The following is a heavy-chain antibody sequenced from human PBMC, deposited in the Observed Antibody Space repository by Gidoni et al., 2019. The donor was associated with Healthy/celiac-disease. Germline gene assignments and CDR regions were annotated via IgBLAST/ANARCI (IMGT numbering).Heavy chain of an antibody. CDR3: TTDDYDILTGSFDY. D-gene: IGHD3-9*01. V-gene: IGHV3-15*01. Sequence: EVKLVGSEGGLVKPGGSLRLSCEASGFTVRNAWRSWVRQAPGQGLEWVGRIKSKTDGGTTDYTAPVKGRFTISRDDSKNTLYLQMNSLKTEDTAVYYCTTDDYDILTGSFDYWGQGTMVTVSS. CDR2: IKSKTDGGTT. J-gene: IGHJ4*02. CDR1: GFTVRNAW.